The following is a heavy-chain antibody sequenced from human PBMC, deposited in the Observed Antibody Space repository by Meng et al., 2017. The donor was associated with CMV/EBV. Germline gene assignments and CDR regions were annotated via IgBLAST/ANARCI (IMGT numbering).Heavy chain of an antibody. CDR1: GFSLSTRGMR. D-gene: IGHD2-2*02. CDR2: IDWDDDK. CDR3: ARMIVVVPAAIGPDGPYYYYGMDV. V-gene: IGHV2-70*20. Sequence: SGPTLVTPTQTLTLTCTFSGFSLSTRGMRVSWVRQPPGKALEWLALIDWDDDKYYSTSLKTRLTISKDTSKNQVVLTMTNMDPVDTATYYCARMIVVVPAAIGPDGPYYYYGMDVWGQGTTVTVSS. J-gene: IGHJ6*02.